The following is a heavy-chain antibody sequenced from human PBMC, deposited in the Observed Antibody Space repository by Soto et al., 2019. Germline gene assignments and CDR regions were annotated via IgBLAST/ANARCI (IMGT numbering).Heavy chain of an antibody. V-gene: IGHV3-30*18. CDR1: GFTFGSFG. Sequence: QVQLVESGGGVVQPGRSVRPSCAASGFTFGSFGMHWVRRAPGKGLGGVAIISYDGSNRYYGDSVKGRITISRDNSKNTVYLEMNSLRVEDTAVYYCAKGGVPAGMPGYYYMDVWGKGIAVNISS. CDR3: AKGGVPAGMPGYYYMDV. CDR2: ISYDGSNR. D-gene: IGHD2-2*01. J-gene: IGHJ6*03.